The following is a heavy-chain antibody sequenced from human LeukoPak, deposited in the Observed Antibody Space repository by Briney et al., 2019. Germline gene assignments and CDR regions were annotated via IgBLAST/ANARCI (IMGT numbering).Heavy chain of an antibody. D-gene: IGHD4-23*01. CDR2: FDPEDGET. CDR1: GYTLTELS. Sequence: ASGKVSCKVSGYTLTELSMHWVRQAPGKGLEWMGGFDPEDGETIYAQKFQGRVTMTEDTSTDTAYMELSSLRSEDTAVYYCATCRDLRWCDAFDIWGQGTMVTVSS. CDR3: ATCRDLRWCDAFDI. J-gene: IGHJ3*02. V-gene: IGHV1-24*01.